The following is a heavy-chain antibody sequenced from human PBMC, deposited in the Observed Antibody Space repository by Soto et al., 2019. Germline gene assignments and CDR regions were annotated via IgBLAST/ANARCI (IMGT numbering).Heavy chain of an antibody. CDR1: GGSFSGYY. CDR3: ARGRIVVVPAATSNYYYYYGMDV. D-gene: IGHD2-2*01. V-gene: IGHV4-34*01. CDR2: INHSGST. Sequence: SETLSLTCAVYGGSFSGYYWSWIRQPPGKGLEWIGEINHSGSTNYNPSLKSRVTISVDTSKNQFSLKLSSVTAADTAVYYCARGRIVVVPAATSNYYYYYGMDVWGQGTTVTVSS. J-gene: IGHJ6*02.